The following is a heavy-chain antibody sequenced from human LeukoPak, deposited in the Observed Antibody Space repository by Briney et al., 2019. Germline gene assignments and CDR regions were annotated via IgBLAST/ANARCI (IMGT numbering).Heavy chain of an antibody. CDR1: GFTFSSYW. J-gene: IGHJ4*02. D-gene: IGHD3-3*01. V-gene: IGHV3-74*01. Sequence: GGSLRLSCAASGFTFSSYWMHWGRQAPGQGLVWVSRINSDGSSTSYADSVKGRFTISRDNAKNTLYLQMNSLRAEDTAVYYCAQSTLYYDFWSGYSNFDYWGQGTLVTVSS. CDR3: AQSTLYYDFWSGYSNFDY. CDR2: INSDGSST.